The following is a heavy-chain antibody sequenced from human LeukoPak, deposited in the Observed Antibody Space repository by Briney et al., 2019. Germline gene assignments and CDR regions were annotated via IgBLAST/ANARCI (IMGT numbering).Heavy chain of an antibody. J-gene: IGHJ4*02. CDR2: ISSSSSTL. CDR3: ARSHWNNRERYLDY. Sequence: RGSLRLSCAASRFTLNSYSMNWVRQAPRKGLEWVSYISSSSSTLYYADSVKGRFTISRDNAKNSLYLQMNSLRAEDTAVYYYARSHWNNRERYLDYWGQGTLVTVSS. CDR1: RFTLNSYS. V-gene: IGHV3-48*01. D-gene: IGHD1/OR15-1a*01.